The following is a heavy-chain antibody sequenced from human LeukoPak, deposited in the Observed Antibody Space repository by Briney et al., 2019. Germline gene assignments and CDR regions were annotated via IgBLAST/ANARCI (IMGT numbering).Heavy chain of an antibody. CDR2: ISGSGGST. Sequence: GGSLRLSCAASGFPFSSYAMSWVRQAPGKGLEWVSVISGSGGSTYYADSVKGRFTISRDNSKNTLSLQMHSLRAEDTAVYYCAKDRGHYYTYDYWGQGTLVTVSS. V-gene: IGHV3-23*01. D-gene: IGHD3-22*01. CDR3: AKDRGHYYTYDY. CDR1: GFPFSSYA. J-gene: IGHJ4*02.